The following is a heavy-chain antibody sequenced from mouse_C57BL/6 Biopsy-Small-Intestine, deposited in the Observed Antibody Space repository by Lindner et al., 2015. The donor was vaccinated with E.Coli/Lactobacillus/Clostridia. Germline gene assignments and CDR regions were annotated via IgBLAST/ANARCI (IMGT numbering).Heavy chain of an antibody. J-gene: IGHJ3*01. V-gene: IGHV5-6*01. D-gene: IGHD2-5*01. CDR2: IASGDTYT. CDR3: ARSYYNTYDWFGY. CDR1: GFTFSSYA. Sequence: VQLQESGEDLVKPGGSLKLSCAASGFTFSSYAMSWVRQTPDKRLEWVATIASGDTYTYYPDSVKGRFIISRDNAKNTLYLQMSSLKSEDTAMYYCARSYYNTYDWFGYWGQGTLVTVSA.